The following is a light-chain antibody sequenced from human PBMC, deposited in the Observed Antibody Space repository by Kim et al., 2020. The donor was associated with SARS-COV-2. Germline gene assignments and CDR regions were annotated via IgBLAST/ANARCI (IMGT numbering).Light chain of an antibody. CDR1: QSVLYSSNNKNY. CDR2: WAS. J-gene: IGKJ1*01. Sequence: ATINCKTSQSVLYSSNNKNYLSWYQQKPGQPPKLLIYWASTRESGVPDRFSGSGSGTDFTLTISSLQAEDVAVYYCQQYYSTPRTFGQGTKVDIK. V-gene: IGKV4-1*01. CDR3: QQYYSTPRT.